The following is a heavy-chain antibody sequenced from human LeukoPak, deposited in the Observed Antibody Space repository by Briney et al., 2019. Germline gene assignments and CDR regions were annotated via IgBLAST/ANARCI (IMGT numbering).Heavy chain of an antibody. D-gene: IGHD3-10*01. CDR1: GYTFTGYY. V-gene: IGHV1-2*06. CDR3: AKSMVREKQIDY. J-gene: IGHJ4*02. CDR2: INPNSGGT. Sequence: ASVKVSCKASGYTFTGYYMHWVRQAPGQGLEWMGRINPNSGGTNYAQKFQGRVTMTRDTSISTAYMELSRLRSDDTAVYYCAKSMVREKQIDYWGQGTLVTVSS.